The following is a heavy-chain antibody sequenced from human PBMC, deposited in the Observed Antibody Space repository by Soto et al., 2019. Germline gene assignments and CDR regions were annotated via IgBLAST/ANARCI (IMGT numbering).Heavy chain of an antibody. V-gene: IGHV5-10-1*01. CDR3: ASLRGAAAGPYYYYGMDV. Sequence: PGESLKISCKGSGYSFTSYWISWVRQMPGKGLEWMGRIDPSDSYTNYSPSFQGHVTISADKSISTAYLQWSSLKASDTAMYYCASLRGAAAGPYYYYGMDVWGQGTTVTVCS. CDR1: GYSFTSYW. J-gene: IGHJ6*02. D-gene: IGHD6-13*01. CDR2: IDPSDSYT.